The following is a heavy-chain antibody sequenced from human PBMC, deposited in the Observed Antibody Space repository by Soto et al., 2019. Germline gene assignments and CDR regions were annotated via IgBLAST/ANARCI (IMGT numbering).Heavy chain of an antibody. J-gene: IGHJ6*02. Sequence: QVQLVQSGAEVKKTGSSVKVSCKASGGTFSIYGFSWVRQAPGQGPEWIGGIIPILTTPNYAQKFHGRVTIVADESTTTVYMELSCLKSEDTAVYYCATSVGIAPTGEDGMDVWGQGTSVTVSS. D-gene: IGHD2-8*02. CDR2: IIPILTTP. V-gene: IGHV1-69*01. CDR3: ATSVGIAPTGEDGMDV. CDR1: GGTFSIYG.